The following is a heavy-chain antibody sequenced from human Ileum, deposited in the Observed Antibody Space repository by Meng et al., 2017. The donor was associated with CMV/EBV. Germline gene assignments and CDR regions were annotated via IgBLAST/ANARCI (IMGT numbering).Heavy chain of an antibody. J-gene: IGHJ4*02. CDR2: IRSDGSAT. D-gene: IGHD6-19*01. CDR1: GYTFSDYY. CDR3: VRSSGWSLFDY. Sequence: VQLMQSGARVKEPGASVKVSCKTSGYTFSDYYMHWVRQAPGQGLEWMGWIRSDGSATNYAQKLRDRVTMTRDASVSTAYMELSGLTSDDTAVYFCVRSSGWSLFDYWGPGALVTVSS. V-gene: IGHV1-2*02.